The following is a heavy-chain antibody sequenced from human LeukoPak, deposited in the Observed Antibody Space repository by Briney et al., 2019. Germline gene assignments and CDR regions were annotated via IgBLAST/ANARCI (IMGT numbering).Heavy chain of an antibody. CDR1: GFTFSSYA. Sequence: GGSLRLSCAASGFTFSSYAMSWVRRAPGKGLEWVSAMSGSGGSTYYADSVKGRFTISRDNSQNTLYLQMNTLRAEDTAVYYCAKVVSGYHFDYWGQGTLVTVSS. D-gene: IGHD5-12*01. V-gene: IGHV3-23*01. CDR3: AKVVSGYHFDY. CDR2: MSGSGGST. J-gene: IGHJ4*02.